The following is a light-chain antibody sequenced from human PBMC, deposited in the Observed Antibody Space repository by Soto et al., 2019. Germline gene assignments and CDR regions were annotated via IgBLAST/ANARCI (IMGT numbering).Light chain of an antibody. Sequence: QSALTQPPSVSAAPGQKVIICCYGSSSNIGSNYVSWYQQLPGTAPKLLIYDKNERPSGIPDRFSASKSGTSATLGITGLQTGDEADYYRGAWDHSLNVGVFGGGTKVTVL. CDR2: DKN. V-gene: IGLV1-51*01. CDR3: GAWDHSLNVGV. J-gene: IGLJ3*02. CDR1: SSNIGSNY.